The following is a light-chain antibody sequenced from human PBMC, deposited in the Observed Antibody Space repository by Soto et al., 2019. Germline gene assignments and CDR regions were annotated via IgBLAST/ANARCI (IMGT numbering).Light chain of an antibody. CDR1: QSVSSN. J-gene: IGKJ5*01. V-gene: IGKV3-15*01. Sequence: HTQPTLSVYTEELATLSCRASQSVSSNLAWHQQKPGQAPRILMYDASTRATGISARFSGSGSGTEFTLTISSLQSEDFAVYYCQQYHNWPITFGQGTRLAI. CDR3: QQYHNWPIT. CDR2: DAS.